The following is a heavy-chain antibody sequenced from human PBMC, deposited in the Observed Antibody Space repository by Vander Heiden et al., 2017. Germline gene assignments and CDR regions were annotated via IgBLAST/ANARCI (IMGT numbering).Heavy chain of an antibody. J-gene: IGHJ4*02. V-gene: IGHV3-21*01. CDR3: ARDRYYYDSSGYYPFDY. D-gene: IGHD3-22*01. CDR1: GFPFSSYS. Sequence: EVQLVESGGGLVKPGGSLRLSCAASGFPFSSYSMNWVRQAPGKGLEWVSSISSSSSYIYYADSVKGRFTISRDNAKNSLYLQMNSLRAEDTAVYYCARDRYYYDSSGYYPFDYWGQGTLVTVSS. CDR2: ISSSSSYI.